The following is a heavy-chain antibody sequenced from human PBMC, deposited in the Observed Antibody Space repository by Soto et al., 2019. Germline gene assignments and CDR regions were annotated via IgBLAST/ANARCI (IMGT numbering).Heavy chain of an antibody. CDR2: ISKSDYT. CDR3: AREDSIIIPAVSDF. CDR1: GFAFNNYG. V-gene: IGHV3-21*01. Sequence: GGSLRLSCTVSGFAFNNYGINWVRQAPGKGLEWVSSISKSDYTYYSDSVKGRFTISRDNAKNSVSLQMNTLRVEDTAVYYCAREDSIIIPAVSDFWGQGTLVTSPQ. J-gene: IGHJ4*02. D-gene: IGHD2-2*01.